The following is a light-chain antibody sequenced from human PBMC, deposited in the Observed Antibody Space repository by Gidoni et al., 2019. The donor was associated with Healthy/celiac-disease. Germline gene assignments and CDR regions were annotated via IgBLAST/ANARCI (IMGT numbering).Light chain of an antibody. Sequence: ESVLTQSPATLSLSPGERATLSCRASQSVSSYLAWYQQKPGQAPRLLIYDASSGSGTDFTLTISSLEPEDFAVYYCQQRSNWPPRVTFGQGTKLEIK. CDR3: QQRSNWPPRVT. J-gene: IGKJ2*01. CDR2: DAS. V-gene: IGKV3-11*01. CDR1: QSVSSY.